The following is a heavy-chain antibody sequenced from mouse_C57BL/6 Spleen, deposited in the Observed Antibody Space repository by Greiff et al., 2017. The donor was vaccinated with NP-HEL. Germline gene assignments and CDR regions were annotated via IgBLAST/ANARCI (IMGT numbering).Heavy chain of an antibody. D-gene: IGHD2-1*01. J-gene: IGHJ1*03. CDR3: ARRGGNYGYWYFDV. CDR2: IYPGDGDT. CDR1: GYAFSSSW. Sequence: QVQLKQSGPELVKPGASVKISCKASGYAFSSSWMNWVKQRPGKGLEWIGRIYPGDGDTNYNGKFKGKATLTADKSSSTAYMQLSSLTSEDSAVYFCARRGGNYGYWYFDVWGTGTTVTVSS. V-gene: IGHV1-82*01.